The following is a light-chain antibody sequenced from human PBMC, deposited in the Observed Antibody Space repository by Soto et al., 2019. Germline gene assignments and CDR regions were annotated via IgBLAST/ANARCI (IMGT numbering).Light chain of an antibody. Sequence: QSALTQPASVSGSPGQSITISCTGTSSDVGGYNYVSWYQHHPGKAPKLMIYEASNRPSGVSNRFSGSKSGNTASLTISGLQAEDEADYHCSSYSSTSTLYVFGTGTQLTVL. CDR3: SSYSSTSTLYV. CDR2: EAS. CDR1: SSDVGGYNY. J-gene: IGLJ1*01. V-gene: IGLV2-14*01.